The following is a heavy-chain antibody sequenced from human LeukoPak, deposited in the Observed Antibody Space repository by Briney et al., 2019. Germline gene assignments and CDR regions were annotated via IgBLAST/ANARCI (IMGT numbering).Heavy chain of an antibody. D-gene: IGHD3-10*01. CDR2: ISGSGGST. CDR1: GFTFSSYW. V-gene: IGHV3-23*01. Sequence: PGGSLRLSCASSGFTFSSYWMHWVRQAPGKGLEWVSAISGSGGSTYYADSVKGRFTISRDNSKNTLYLQMNSLRAEDTDVYYCVLWFGDVNYWRQGTLVTVSS. J-gene: IGHJ4*02. CDR3: VLWFGDVNY.